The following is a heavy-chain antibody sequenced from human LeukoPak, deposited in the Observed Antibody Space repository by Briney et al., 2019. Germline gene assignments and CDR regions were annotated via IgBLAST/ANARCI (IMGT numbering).Heavy chain of an antibody. J-gene: IGHJ6*02. Sequence: PSQTLSLTCAVSGGSLSSGGYSWSWIRQPPGKGLEWIGYIYHSGSTYYNPSLKSRVTISVDRSKNQFSLKLSSVTAADTAVYYCATFHCSSTSCYPNYGMDVWGQGTTVTVSS. CDR3: ATFHCSSTSCYPNYGMDV. V-gene: IGHV4-30-2*01. CDR2: IYHSGST. CDR1: GGSLSSGGYS. D-gene: IGHD2-2*01.